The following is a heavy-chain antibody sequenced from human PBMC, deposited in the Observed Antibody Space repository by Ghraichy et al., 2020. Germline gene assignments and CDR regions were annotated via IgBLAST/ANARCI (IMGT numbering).Heavy chain of an antibody. CDR2: IYHSGST. CDR3: ARSHCSGGSCYSLGWFDP. J-gene: IGHJ5*02. Sequence: TLSLTCAVSGGSISSSNWWSWVRQPPGKGLEWIGEIYHSGSTNYNPSFKSRVTVSVDKSKNQLSLKLSSVTAADTAVYYCARSHCSGGSCYSLGWFDPWGQGTLVTVSS. CDR1: GGSISSSNW. V-gene: IGHV4-4*02. D-gene: IGHD2-15*01.